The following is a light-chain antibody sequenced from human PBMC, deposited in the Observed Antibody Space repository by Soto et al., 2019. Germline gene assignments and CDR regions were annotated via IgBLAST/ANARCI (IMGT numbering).Light chain of an antibody. CDR2: GAS. J-gene: IGKJ3*01. Sequence: EIVLTSVPGVLSLSPGERATLSCRASQSVSPYLAWYQHKPGQAPRLLIYGASSRATGIPDRFSGSGSGTDFTLTISRLVLEDFAVYFCQQYGSAPPATLVPGNKVDIK. CDR1: QSVSPY. CDR3: QQYGSAPPAT. V-gene: IGKV3-20*01.